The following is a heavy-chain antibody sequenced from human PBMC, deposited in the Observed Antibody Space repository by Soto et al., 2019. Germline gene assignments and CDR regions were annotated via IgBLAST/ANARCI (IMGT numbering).Heavy chain of an antibody. D-gene: IGHD2-15*01. V-gene: IGHV5-51*01. CDR2: IYPGDSDT. CDR3: ARSYCSGGSCYWTFYY. J-gene: IGHJ4*02. CDR1: GYSFTSYW. Sequence: GESLKISCKGSGYSFTSYWIGWVRQMPGKGLEWMGIIYPGDSDTRYSPSFQGQVTISADKSISTAYLQWSSLKASDTAMYYCARSYCSGGSCYWTFYYWGQGTLVTVSS.